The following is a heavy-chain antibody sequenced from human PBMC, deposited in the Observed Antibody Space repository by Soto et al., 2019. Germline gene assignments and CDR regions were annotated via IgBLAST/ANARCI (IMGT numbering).Heavy chain of an antibody. CDR2: ISGSGGST. D-gene: IGHD2-8*01. CDR3: AKAWWMATTMYYFDY. Sequence: GGSLRLSCAASGFTFSSYAMSWVRQAPGKGLEWVSAISGSGGSTYYADSVKGRFTISRDNSKNTLYLQMNSLRAEDTAVYYCAKAWWMATTMYYFDYWGQGTLVTVSS. CDR1: GFTFSSYA. V-gene: IGHV3-23*01. J-gene: IGHJ4*02.